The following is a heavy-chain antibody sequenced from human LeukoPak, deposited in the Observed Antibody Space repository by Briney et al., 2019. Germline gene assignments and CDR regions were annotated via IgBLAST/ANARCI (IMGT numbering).Heavy chain of an antibody. CDR3: ARPGYSSGWYGD. D-gene: IGHD6-19*01. CDR2: LYNGGST. Sequence: PSETLSLTCTVSGASISSDYWTWIRQPPGKGLEWIGDLYNGGSTNYNPSLTSRVTISVDMSKNQFSLKLRSVTAADTAVYYCARPGYSSGWYGDWGQGTLVTVSS. CDR1: GASISSDY. J-gene: IGHJ4*02. V-gene: IGHV4-59*01.